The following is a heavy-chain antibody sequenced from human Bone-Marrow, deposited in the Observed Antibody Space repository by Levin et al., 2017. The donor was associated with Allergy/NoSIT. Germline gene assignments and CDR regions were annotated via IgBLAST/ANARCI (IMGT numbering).Heavy chain of an antibody. D-gene: IGHD2-21*02. Sequence: GGSLRLSCAASGFTFHNYRLNWVRQAPGKGLEWVSSISPGGSSKYYADSVKGRFTISRDNARNSLFLQMNSLRVEDTAVYYCARSTCGGDCYLAYWGQGILVTVSS. CDR3: ARSTCGGDCYLAY. CDR1: GFTFHNYR. V-gene: IGHV3-21*06. CDR2: ISPGGSSK. J-gene: IGHJ4*02.